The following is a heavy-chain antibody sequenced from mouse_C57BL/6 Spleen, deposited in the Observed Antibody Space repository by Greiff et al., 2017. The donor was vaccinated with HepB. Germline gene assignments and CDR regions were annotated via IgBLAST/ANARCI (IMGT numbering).Heavy chain of an antibody. Sequence: VQLQQPGAELVKPGASVKLSCKASGYTFTSYWMQWVKQRPGQGLEWIGEIDPSDSYTNYNQKFKGKATLTVDTSSSTAYMQLSSLTSEDSAVYYCARGEDGYSSWFAYWGQGTLVTVSA. V-gene: IGHV1-50*01. CDR1: GYTFTSYW. CDR2: IDPSDSYT. CDR3: ARGEDGYSSWFAY. D-gene: IGHD2-3*01. J-gene: IGHJ3*01.